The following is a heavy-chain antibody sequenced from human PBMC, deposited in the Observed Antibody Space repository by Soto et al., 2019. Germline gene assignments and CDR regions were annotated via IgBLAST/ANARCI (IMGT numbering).Heavy chain of an antibody. V-gene: IGHV1-2*02. CDR2: INPSNGGT. CDR1: GYTFSGFY. CDR3: ASAAVTGTAGLDF. Sequence: QVLLLQSGAEVKKPGASVKVSCKASGYTFSGFYMHWVRQAPGQGLEWMGWINPSNGGTKYAEKFQGRVTMTRDTSISAAYVELSILTSDDTAVYYCASAAVTGTAGLDFWGQGTLVTVSS. D-gene: IGHD6-19*01. J-gene: IGHJ4*02.